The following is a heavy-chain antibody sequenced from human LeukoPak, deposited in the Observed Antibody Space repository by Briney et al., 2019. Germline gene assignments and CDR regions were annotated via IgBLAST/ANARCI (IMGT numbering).Heavy chain of an antibody. D-gene: IGHD5/OR15-5a*01. V-gene: IGHV3-21*01. CDR2: ISSTSSSGSYI. Sequence: GGSLRLSCAASGFTFSSYNMNWVRQAPGKGLEWVSSISSTSSSGSYIYYADSVKGRFTISRDNAKNSLYPQMNSLRAEDTAVYYCARDLPYYYMDVWGKGTTVTVSS. CDR3: ARDLPYYYMDV. CDR1: GFTFSSYN. J-gene: IGHJ6*03.